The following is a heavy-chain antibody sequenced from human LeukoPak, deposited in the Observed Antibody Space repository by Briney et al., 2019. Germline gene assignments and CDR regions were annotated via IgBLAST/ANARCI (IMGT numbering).Heavy chain of an antibody. CDR3: ARDRKGSGLEPTSIPDY. CDR1: GFTFSNYG. J-gene: IGHJ4*02. D-gene: IGHD1-1*01. Sequence: PGGSLRLSCGASGFTFSNYGMHWVRQAPGKGLEWVAVIWYDGSNKYYADSVKGRFTISRDNSKNTLYLQMNSLRAEDTAVYYCARDRKGSGLEPTSIPDYWGQGTLVTVSS. CDR2: IWYDGSNK. V-gene: IGHV3-33*01.